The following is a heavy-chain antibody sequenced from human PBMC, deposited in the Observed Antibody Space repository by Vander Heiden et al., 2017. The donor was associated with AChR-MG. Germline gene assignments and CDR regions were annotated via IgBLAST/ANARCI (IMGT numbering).Heavy chain of an antibody. J-gene: IGHJ6*02. CDR2: INPSGGST. V-gene: IGHV1-46*03. D-gene: IGHD6-19*01. Sequence: QVQLVQSGAEVKKPGASVKVSCKASGYTFTSYYMHWVRQAPGQGLEWMGIINPSGGSTSYEQKFQGRVTMTRDTSTSTVYMELSSLRSEDTAVYYCARFGTPPHSLVVAGAGGWDGMDVWGQGTTVTVSS. CDR1: GYTFTSYY. CDR3: ARFGTPPHSLVVAGAGGWDGMDV.